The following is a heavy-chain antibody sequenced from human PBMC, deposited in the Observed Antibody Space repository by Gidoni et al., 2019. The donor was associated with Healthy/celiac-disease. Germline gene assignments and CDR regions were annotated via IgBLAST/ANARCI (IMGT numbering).Heavy chain of an antibody. Sequence: QVQLVQSGAEVKKPGASVKVSCKASGYTFTSYYMHWVRQAPGQGLEWMGIINPSGGSTSYAQKFQGRVTMTRDTSTSTVYMELSSLRSEDTAVYYCARDRLELIGSHDYYYGMDVWGQGTTVTVSS. CDR3: ARDRLELIGSHDYYYGMDV. D-gene: IGHD1-7*01. CDR1: GYTFTSYY. CDR2: INPSGGST. V-gene: IGHV1-46*03. J-gene: IGHJ6*02.